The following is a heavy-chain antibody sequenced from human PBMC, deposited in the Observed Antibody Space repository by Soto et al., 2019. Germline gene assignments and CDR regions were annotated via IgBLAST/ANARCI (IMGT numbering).Heavy chain of an antibody. CDR2: IWYDGSNK. V-gene: IGHV3-33*01. J-gene: IGHJ5*02. CDR1: GFTFSSYG. D-gene: IGHD3-9*01. Sequence: QVQLVESGGGVVQPGRSLRLSCAASGFTFSSYGMHWVRQAPGKGLEWVAVIWYDGSNKYYADSVKGRFTISRDNSKNSLYLQMNRLRAEDTAVYYCARGNILPGYHYNWFAPWGQGTLVTVSS. CDR3: ARGNILPGYHYNWFAP.